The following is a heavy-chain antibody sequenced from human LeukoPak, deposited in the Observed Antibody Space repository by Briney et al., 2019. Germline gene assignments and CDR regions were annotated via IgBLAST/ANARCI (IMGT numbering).Heavy chain of an antibody. CDR2: ITGSGVST. D-gene: IGHD2-2*01. J-gene: IGHJ4*02. Sequence: PGGSLRLSCAASGFIFSNFAMSWVRQAPGKGLEWVSAITGSGVSTYYADSVKGRFTTSRDNSKNALYLQMNSLRAEDTAVYYCAEERSGVVPAALNYWGQGTLVTVSS. CDR1: GFIFSNFA. CDR3: AEERSGVVPAALNY. V-gene: IGHV3-23*01.